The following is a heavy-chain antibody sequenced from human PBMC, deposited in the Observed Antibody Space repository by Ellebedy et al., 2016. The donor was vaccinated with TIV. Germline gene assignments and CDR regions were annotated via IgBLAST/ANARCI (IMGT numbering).Heavy chain of an antibody. V-gene: IGHV4-61*08. CDR3: ARLWSGYSGYYFDF. D-gene: IGHD3-3*01. Sequence: MPSETLSLTCTVSGGSISSGDYYWSWIRQPPGKGLEWIGYIYDSGNTNYNPSLKSRVTMSVDTSKNQFFLNLGSVTAADTAVYYCARLWSGYSGYYFDFWGQGALVTVSS. CDR1: GGSISSGDYY. CDR2: IYDSGNT. J-gene: IGHJ4*02.